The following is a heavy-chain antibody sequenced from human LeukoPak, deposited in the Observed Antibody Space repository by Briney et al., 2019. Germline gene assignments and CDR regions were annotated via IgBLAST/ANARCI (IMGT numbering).Heavy chain of an antibody. CDR3: AKDASIAVAGTEDY. V-gene: IGHV3-23*01. D-gene: IGHD6-19*01. J-gene: IGHJ4*02. CDR1: GFTFSSYA. Sequence: GGSLRLSCAASGFTFSSYAMSWVRQAPGKGLEWVSAIVGSGGGTYYAESVMGRFTISRDNSKDTLYLQMNSLRAEDTAVYYCAKDASIAVAGTEDYWGQGTLVTVSS. CDR2: IVGSGGGT.